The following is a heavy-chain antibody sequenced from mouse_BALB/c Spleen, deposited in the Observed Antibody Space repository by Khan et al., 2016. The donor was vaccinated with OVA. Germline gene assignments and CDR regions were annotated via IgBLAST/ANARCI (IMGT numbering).Heavy chain of an antibody. CDR1: GFTFSSDG. CDR3: ARFFTTATWDYYAMDY. CDR2: ISSGGSYT. Sequence: EVQLQESGGDLVKPGGSLKLSCAASGFTFSSDGMSWVRQTPDKRLEWVATISSGGSYTYYPDCVKGRLTISSDNAKHTLYLPMSSLKYEDTAMYYCARFFTTATWDYYAMDYWGQGPSVTVSS. V-gene: IGHV5-6*01. J-gene: IGHJ4*01. D-gene: IGHD1-2*01.